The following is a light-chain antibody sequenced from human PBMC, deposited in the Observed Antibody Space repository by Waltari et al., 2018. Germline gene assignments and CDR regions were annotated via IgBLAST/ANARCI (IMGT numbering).Light chain of an antibody. CDR2: SNN. Sequence: QSLLTQPPSASGTPGQTVTISCSGSWSNIGTNVVSWYQQLPGTAPKLLIHSNNQRPSGVPDRVSCSKSGTSASLAISGLQSADEADYYCSAWDDSLNGHVIFGGGTKLTVL. CDR3: SAWDDSLNGHVI. CDR1: WSNIGTNV. V-gene: IGLV1-44*01. J-gene: IGLJ2*01.